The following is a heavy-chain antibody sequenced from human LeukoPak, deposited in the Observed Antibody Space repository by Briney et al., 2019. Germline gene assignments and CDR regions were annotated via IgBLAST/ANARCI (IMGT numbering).Heavy chain of an antibody. Sequence: PGGSLRLSCAASGFTFDDYAMHWVRQAPGRGLEWVSGIGWSSGRIDYADSVKGRFTSSRDNAKNSLYLQMNSLRAEDTAIYYCIKDIRPGGMDVWGQGITVTVSS. CDR3: IKDIRPGGMDV. CDR1: GFTFDDYA. CDR2: IGWSSGRI. J-gene: IGHJ6*02. V-gene: IGHV3-9*01. D-gene: IGHD1-14*01.